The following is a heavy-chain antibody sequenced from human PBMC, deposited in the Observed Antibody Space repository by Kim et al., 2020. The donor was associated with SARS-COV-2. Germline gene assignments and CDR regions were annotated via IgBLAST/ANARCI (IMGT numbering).Heavy chain of an antibody. V-gene: IGHV1-18*04. D-gene: IGHD1-1*01. CDR1: GDTLTTYV. Sequence: ASVKVSCKASGDTLTTYVLSWVRQAPGHGLEWMGWISPYSGHTSYAQRFQGRVTMTTDTFTTTAYMEVRSLTSDDTAVYYCATGPTREVPGPGYWGQGTLVTVSS. J-gene: IGHJ4*02. CDR3: ATGPTREVPGPGY. CDR2: ISPYSGHT.